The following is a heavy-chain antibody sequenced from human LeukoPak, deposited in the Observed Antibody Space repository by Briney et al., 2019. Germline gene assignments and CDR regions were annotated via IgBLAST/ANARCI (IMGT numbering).Heavy chain of an antibody. J-gene: IGHJ4*02. Sequence: PGGSLRLSCAASGFTFSNYWMTWFRQAPGKGLEWLANIKPDGSEEYYVDSVKGRFTISRDNAKNSVDLQMDSLRAEDTAVYYCAREVDAAMDWGQGTLVTVSS. CDR2: IKPDGSEE. CDR3: AREVDAAMD. D-gene: IGHD5-18*01. V-gene: IGHV3-7*01. CDR1: GFTFSNYW.